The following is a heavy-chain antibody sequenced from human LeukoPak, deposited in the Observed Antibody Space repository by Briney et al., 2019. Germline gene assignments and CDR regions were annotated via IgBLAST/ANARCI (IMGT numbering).Heavy chain of an antibody. D-gene: IGHD2-2*01. CDR3: ANTYRYCSSNDCLVFDY. J-gene: IGHJ4*02. V-gene: IGHV3-23*01. Sequence: PGGSLRLSCEASGFTFRSYAMSWVRQAPGKGLEWVSSIHGPGGGTYYADSVKGRFTISRDNSKNTLYLQMHSLRADDTAVYYCANTYRYCSSNDCLVFDYWGQGTLVTVSS. CDR2: IHGPGGGT. CDR1: GFTFRSYA.